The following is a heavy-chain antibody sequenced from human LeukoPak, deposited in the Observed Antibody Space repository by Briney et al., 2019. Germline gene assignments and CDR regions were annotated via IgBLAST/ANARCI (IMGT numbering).Heavy chain of an antibody. J-gene: IGHJ4*02. D-gene: IGHD3-10*01. CDR2: IKEDGSEI. Sequence: GGSLRLSCVASGFTFGKYWMSWVRQAPGKGLEWVANIKEDGSEIFYLDSVKGRFTISRDNAKNSLYLQMNSLRVEDTAVYYCGRSPDGVDNWGQGTLVTVSS. CDR3: GRSPDGVDN. CDR1: GFTFGKYW. V-gene: IGHV3-7*01.